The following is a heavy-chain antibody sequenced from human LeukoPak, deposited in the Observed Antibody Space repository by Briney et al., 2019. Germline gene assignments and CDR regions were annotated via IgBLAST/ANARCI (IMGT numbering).Heavy chain of an antibody. CDR1: GYTFTGYY. Sequence: ASVKVSCKASGYTFTGYYMHWVRQAPGQGLEWMGWINPNSGGTNYAQKFRGRVTMTRDTSISTAYMELSRLRSDDTAVYYCATEPPYSSTNNVGAFDIWGQGTMVTVSS. CDR3: ATEPPYSSTNNVGAFDI. D-gene: IGHD6-13*01. CDR2: INPNSGGT. V-gene: IGHV1-2*02. J-gene: IGHJ3*02.